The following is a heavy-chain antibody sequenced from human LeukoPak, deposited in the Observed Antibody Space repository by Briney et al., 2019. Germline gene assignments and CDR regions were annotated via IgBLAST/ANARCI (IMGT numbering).Heavy chain of an antibody. J-gene: IGHJ5*02. Sequence: GGSLRLSCAASGFTFDDYAMHWVRQAPGKGLECVSGISWKSGSIGYADSVKGRFTISRDNAKNSLYLQMNSLRAEDTAVYYCARLIAAAHYWNWFDPWGQGTLVTVSS. CDR1: GFTFDDYA. CDR2: ISWKSGSI. V-gene: IGHV3-9*01. D-gene: IGHD6-13*01. CDR3: ARLIAAAHYWNWFDP.